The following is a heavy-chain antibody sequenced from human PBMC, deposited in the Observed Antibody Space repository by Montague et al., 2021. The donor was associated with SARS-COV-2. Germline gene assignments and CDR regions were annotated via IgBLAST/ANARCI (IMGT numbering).Heavy chain of an antibody. V-gene: IGHV4-34*12. CDR1: GGSLSGYY. CDR3: ARTFDAFKHDN. D-gene: IGHD3-16*01. J-gene: IGHJ4*02. Sequence: SETLSLTCAVYGGSLSGYYWSWIRQFPGKGLEWIGEIVHTGTTKYNPSLESRVTVSIDTSKKQFSLNLTSMTAADTAVYYCARTFDAFKHDNWGQGTLVAVSS. CDR2: IVHTGTT.